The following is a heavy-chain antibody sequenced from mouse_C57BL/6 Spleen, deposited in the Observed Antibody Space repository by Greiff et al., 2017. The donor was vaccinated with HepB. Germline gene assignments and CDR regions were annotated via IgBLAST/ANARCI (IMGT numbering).Heavy chain of an antibody. J-gene: IGHJ4*01. V-gene: IGHV1-76*01. CDR3: AREEYYYAMDY. Sequence: QVQLQQSGAELVRPGASVKLSCKASGYTFTDYYINWVKQRPGQGLEWIARIYPGSGNTYYNEKFKGKATLTAEKSSSTAYMQLSSLTSEDSAVYFCAREEYYYAMDYWGQGTSVTVSS. CDR2: IYPGSGNT. CDR1: GYTFTDYY.